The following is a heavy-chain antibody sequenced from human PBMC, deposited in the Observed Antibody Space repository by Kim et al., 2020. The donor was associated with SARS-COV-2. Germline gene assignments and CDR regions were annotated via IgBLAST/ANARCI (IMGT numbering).Heavy chain of an antibody. V-gene: IGHV4-59*01. Sequence: SETLSLTCTVSGASISNYYWSWIRQPPGKGLEWIGYIYYIGSTKYNPSLKSRVTISVDTSKNQFSLKLSSVTAADTAVYYCARDQGFTIFGVVIPTYYGMDVWGQGTTVTVSS. CDR1: GASISNYY. J-gene: IGHJ6*02. CDR3: ARDQGFTIFGVVIPTYYGMDV. CDR2: IYYIGST. D-gene: IGHD3-3*01.